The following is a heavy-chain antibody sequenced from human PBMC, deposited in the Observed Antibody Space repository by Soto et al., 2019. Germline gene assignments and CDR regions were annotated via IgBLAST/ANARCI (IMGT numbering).Heavy chain of an antibody. CDR2: ITHSGST. V-gene: IGHV4-34*01. CDR3: ASGNPGYYYYYLEV. Sequence: QVQLQQWGAGLLKTSEPLSLTCAVHGEFFGGYYWSWLRQPPGKGLEWMGNITHSGSTQYNPSLKALLTLSADTAKGHVSLKVASLTVAYTAVYYCASGNPGYYYYYLEVWGDGATGTVS. CDR1: GEFFGGYY. J-gene: IGHJ6*03.